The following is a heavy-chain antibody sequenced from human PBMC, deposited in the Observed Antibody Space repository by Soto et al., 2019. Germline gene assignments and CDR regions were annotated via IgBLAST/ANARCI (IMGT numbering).Heavy chain of an antibody. Sequence: QVQLQESGPGLVKPSETLSLTCTVSGGSISSYYWSWIRQPAGKGLEWIGRIYTSGSTNYNPSLKSRVTLSVDTSKNQFSLKLSSVTAADTAVYYCAREPPSQTKQWLVSAPRQYFDYWGQGTLVTVSS. CDR3: AREPPSQTKQWLVSAPRQYFDY. D-gene: IGHD6-19*01. CDR1: GGSISSYY. J-gene: IGHJ4*02. CDR2: IYTSGST. V-gene: IGHV4-4*07.